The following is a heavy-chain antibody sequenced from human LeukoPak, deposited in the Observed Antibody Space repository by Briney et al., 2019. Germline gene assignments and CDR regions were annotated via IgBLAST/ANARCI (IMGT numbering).Heavy chain of an antibody. CDR1: GYTFTGYY. J-gene: IGHJ4*02. V-gene: IGHV1-2*02. CDR3: ARAKTQELPALYYFDY. CDR2: INPNSGGT. Sequence: GASVKVSCKASGYTFTGYYMHWVRQAPGQGLEWMGWINPNSGGTNYAQKFQGRVTMTRDTSISTAYMELSRLRSDDTAVYYCARAKTQELPALYYFDYWGQGTLVTVSS. D-gene: IGHD1-26*01.